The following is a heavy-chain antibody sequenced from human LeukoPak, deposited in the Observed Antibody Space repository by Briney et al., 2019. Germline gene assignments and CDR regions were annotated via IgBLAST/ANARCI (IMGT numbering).Heavy chain of an antibody. V-gene: IGHV3-23*01. D-gene: IGHD6-13*01. J-gene: IGHJ4*02. Sequence: GGSLRLSCAASGLTFSNYGMAWVRQAPGKGLEWVSAISGSGESTYNADSVKGRFTISRDNSKNTLYLQMNRLRAEDAAVYYCAKDSRTTYDSSWLYYFDSWGQGTLVTVSS. CDR1: GLTFSNYG. CDR2: ISGSGEST. CDR3: AKDSRTTYDSSWLYYFDS.